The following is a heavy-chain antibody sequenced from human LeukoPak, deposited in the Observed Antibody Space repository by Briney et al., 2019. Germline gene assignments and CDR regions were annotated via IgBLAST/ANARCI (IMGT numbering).Heavy chain of an antibody. D-gene: IGHD6-13*01. V-gene: IGHV3-20*04. CDR2: INWNGGST. J-gene: IGHJ6*03. Sequence: GGSLRLSCAASGFTFDDYGMSWVRQAPGKGLEWVSGINWNGGSTGYADSVKGRFTISRDNAKNSLYLQMNSLRAEDTALYYCARFSLSSSSYYYYYMDVWGKGTTVTVSS. CDR1: GFTFDDYG. CDR3: ARFSLSSSSYYYYYMDV.